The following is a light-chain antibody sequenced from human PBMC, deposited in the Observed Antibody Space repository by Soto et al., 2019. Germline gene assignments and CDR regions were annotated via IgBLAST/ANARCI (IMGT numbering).Light chain of an antibody. J-gene: IGKJ4*01. CDR1: QSVSSSY. V-gene: IGKV3D-20*02. Sequence: EIVLTQSPGTLSLSPGERATLSCRASQSVSSSYLAWYQQKPRQAPRLLIYGASSRATGIPDRFSGSGSGTDFTLTISRLEPEDFAVYYCQQRSILFTFGGGTKVDIK. CDR3: QQRSILFT. CDR2: GAS.